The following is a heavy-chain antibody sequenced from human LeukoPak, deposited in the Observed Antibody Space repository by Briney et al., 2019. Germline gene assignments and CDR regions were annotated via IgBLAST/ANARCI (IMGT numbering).Heavy chain of an antibody. CDR1: GGTFTSYA. V-gene: IGHV1-69*05. D-gene: IGHD6-19*01. CDR3: AREEVSSGWYYFDY. J-gene: IGHJ4*02. CDR2: IIPIFGTA. Sequence: ASVKVSRKASGGTFTSYAISWGRQAPGQGLEGMGGIIPIFGTANYAQKFQRSLTITTDESTSTAYMELSSLRSEDTAVYYCAREEVSSGWYYFDYWGQGTLVTVSS.